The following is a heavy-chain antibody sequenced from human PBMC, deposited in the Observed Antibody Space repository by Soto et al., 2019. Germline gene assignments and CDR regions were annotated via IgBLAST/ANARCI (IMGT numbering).Heavy chain of an antibody. V-gene: IGHV1-8*02. D-gene: IGHD6-6*01. CDR1: GYTFTSYD. CDR2: MNPNSGNT. J-gene: IGHJ3*02. CDR3: ARFDSSSSAFDI. Sequence: ASVKVSCKASGYTFTSYDINWVRQATGQGLEWMGWMNPNSGNTGYAQKFQGRVTMTRNTSISTAYMELSSLRSEDTAMYYCARFDSSSSAFDIWGQGTMVTVSS.